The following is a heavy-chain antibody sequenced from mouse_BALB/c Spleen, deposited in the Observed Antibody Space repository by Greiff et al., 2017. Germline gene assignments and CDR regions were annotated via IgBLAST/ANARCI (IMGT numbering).Heavy chain of an antibody. Sequence: QVQLQQSGAELARPGASVKLSCKASGYTFTSYWMQWVKQRPGQGLEWIGAIYPGDGDTRYTQKFKGKATLTADKSSSTAYMQLSSLASEDSAVYYCARRYYGYDEAMDYWGQGTSVTVSS. D-gene: IGHD2-2*01. CDR3: ARRYYGYDEAMDY. CDR1: GYTFTSYW. V-gene: IGHV1-87*01. CDR2: IYPGDGDT. J-gene: IGHJ4*01.